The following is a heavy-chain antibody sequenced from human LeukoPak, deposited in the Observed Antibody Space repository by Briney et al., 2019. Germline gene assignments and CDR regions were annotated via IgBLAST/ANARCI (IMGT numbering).Heavy chain of an antibody. J-gene: IGHJ5*02. Sequence: ASVKVSCKASGYTFTSYGISWVRQAPGQGLKWMGRISAYNGNTNYAQKLQGRVTMTTDTSTSTAYMELRSLRSDDTAVYYCASDTLRFLEWPEDNWFDPWGQGTLVTVSS. CDR2: ISAYNGNT. V-gene: IGHV1-18*01. D-gene: IGHD3-3*01. CDR1: GYTFTSYG. CDR3: ASDTLRFLEWPEDNWFDP.